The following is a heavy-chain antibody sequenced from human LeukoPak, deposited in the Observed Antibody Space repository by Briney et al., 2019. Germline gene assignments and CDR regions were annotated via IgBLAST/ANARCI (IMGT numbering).Heavy chain of an antibody. Sequence: NPSETLSLTCTVSGGSISSGGYYWSWIRQPPGKGLEWIGYIYHSGSTYYNPSLKSRVTISVDRSKNQFSLKLSSVTAADTAVYYCARGNTYYYGSASAFDIWGQGTMVTVSS. CDR3: ARGNTYYYGSASAFDI. J-gene: IGHJ3*02. CDR2: IYHSGST. D-gene: IGHD3-10*01. V-gene: IGHV4-30-2*01. CDR1: GGSISSGGYY.